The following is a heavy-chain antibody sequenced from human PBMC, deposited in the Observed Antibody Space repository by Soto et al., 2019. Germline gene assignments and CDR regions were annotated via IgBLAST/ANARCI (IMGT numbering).Heavy chain of an antibody. V-gene: IGHV2-5*02. CDR3: AHSLAASNSGDYGPMNSFDY. CDR1: GFSLSTSGVG. D-gene: IGHD4-17*01. Sequence: QITLKESGPTLVKPTQTLTLTCTFSGFSLSTSGVGVGWIRQPPGKALEWLALIYWDDDKRYSPSLKSRLTITKDTAKTPVLLTMTNMDPVDTATYYCAHSLAASNSGDYGPMNSFDYWGQGTLVTVSS. J-gene: IGHJ4*02. CDR2: IYWDDDK.